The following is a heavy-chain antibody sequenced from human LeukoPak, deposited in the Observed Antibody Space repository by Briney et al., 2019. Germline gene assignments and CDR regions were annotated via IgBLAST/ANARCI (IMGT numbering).Heavy chain of an antibody. Sequence: GGSLRLSCAASGFTFSSYAMSWVRQAPGKGLEWVSAISGSGGSTYYADSVEGRFTISRDNSKNTLYLQMNSLRAEDTAVYYCAKREEYYYYGMDVWGQGTTVTVSS. CDR2: ISGSGGST. V-gene: IGHV3-23*01. CDR3: AKREEYYYYGMDV. J-gene: IGHJ6*02. CDR1: GFTFSSYA. D-gene: IGHD1-26*01.